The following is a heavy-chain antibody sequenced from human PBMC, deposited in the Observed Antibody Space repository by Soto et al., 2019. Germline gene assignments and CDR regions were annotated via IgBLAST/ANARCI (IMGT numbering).Heavy chain of an antibody. D-gene: IGHD2-2*01. CDR2: IWYDGSNK. Sequence: QVQLVESGGGVVQPGRSLRLSCAASGFTFSSYGMHWVRQAPGKGLEWVAVIWYDGSNKYYADSVKGRFTISRDNSKNTLYLQMNSLRAEDTAVYYCARVFGSCISTSCKNYYYGMDVWGQGTTVTVSS. CDR3: ARVFGSCISTSCKNYYYGMDV. V-gene: IGHV3-33*01. CDR1: GFTFSSYG. J-gene: IGHJ6*02.